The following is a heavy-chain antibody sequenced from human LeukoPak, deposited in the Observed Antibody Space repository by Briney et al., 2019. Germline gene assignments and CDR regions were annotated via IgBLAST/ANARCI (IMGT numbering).Heavy chain of an antibody. D-gene: IGHD5-12*01. CDR3: ARVGSGYDLAVGDYYYYYMDV. CDR2: ISAYNGNT. Sequence: ASVKVSCKASGYTFTSYGISWVRQAPGQGLEWMEWISAYNGNTNYAQKLQGRVTMTTDTSTSTAYMELRSLRSDDTAVYYCARVGSGYDLAVGDYYYYYMDVWGKGTTVTVSS. V-gene: IGHV1-18*01. CDR1: GYTFTSYG. J-gene: IGHJ6*03.